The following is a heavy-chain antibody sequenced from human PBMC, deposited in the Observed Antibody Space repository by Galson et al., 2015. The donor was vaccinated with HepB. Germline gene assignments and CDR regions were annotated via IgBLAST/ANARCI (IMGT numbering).Heavy chain of an antibody. CDR1: GFTFSSYA. J-gene: IGHJ4*02. D-gene: IGHD3-9*01. V-gene: IGHV3-30*04. CDR3: AREESPHFDWLLYHFDY. CDR2: ISYDGSNK. Sequence: SLRLSCAASGFTFSSYAMHWVRQAPGKGLEWVAVISYDGSNKYYADSVKGRFTISRDNSKNTLYLQMNSLRAEDTAVYYCAREESPHFDWLLYHFDYWGQGTLVTVSS.